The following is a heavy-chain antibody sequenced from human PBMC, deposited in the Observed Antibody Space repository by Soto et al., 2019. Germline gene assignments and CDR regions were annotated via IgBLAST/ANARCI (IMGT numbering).Heavy chain of an antibody. J-gene: IGHJ3*02. Sequence: GGSLRLSCAASGFNCSSYAMHWVRQAPGTGLEWVAVISYDGSNKYYADSVKGRFTISRDNSKNTLYLQMNSLRAEDTAVYYCSRARGYDFWARGGAFDIWGQGTMVPVSS. V-gene: IGHV3-30-3*01. CDR2: ISYDGSNK. D-gene: IGHD3-3*01. CDR3: SRARGYDFWARGGAFDI. CDR1: GFNCSSYA.